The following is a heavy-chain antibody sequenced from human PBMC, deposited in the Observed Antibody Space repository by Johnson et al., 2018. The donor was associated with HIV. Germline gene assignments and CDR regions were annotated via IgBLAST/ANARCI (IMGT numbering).Heavy chain of an antibody. CDR1: GFTFSSYA. CDR3: AKDWPLVATVTADAFDI. V-gene: IGHV3-23*04. J-gene: IGHJ3*02. CDR2: INWNGGST. Sequence: VQLVESGGGVVQPGRSLRLSCAASGFTFSSYAMHWVRQAPGKGLEWVSGINWNGGSTYYADSVKGRFTISRDNSKNTLYLQMNSLRAEDTAVYYCAKDWPLVATVTADAFDIWGQGTMVTVSS. D-gene: IGHD4-17*01.